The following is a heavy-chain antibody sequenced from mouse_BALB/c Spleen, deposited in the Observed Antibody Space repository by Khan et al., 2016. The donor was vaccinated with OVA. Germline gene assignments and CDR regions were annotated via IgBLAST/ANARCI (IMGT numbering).Heavy chain of an antibody. CDR1: GFTFSSYA. Sequence: EVELVESGGGLVKPGGSLKLSCAASGFTFSSYAMSWVRQTPEKRLEWVATISSGGSYTYYPASVKGRFTISRDNARNTLYVQMSSLRSEDTAIYYCARTAWRDVDYWGQGTTLTVSS. J-gene: IGHJ2*01. D-gene: IGHD1-2*01. CDR2: ISSGGSYT. CDR3: ARTAWRDVDY. V-gene: IGHV5-9-1*01.